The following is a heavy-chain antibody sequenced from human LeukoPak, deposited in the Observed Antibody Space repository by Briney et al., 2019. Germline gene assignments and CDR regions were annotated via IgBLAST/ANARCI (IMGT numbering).Heavy chain of an antibody. D-gene: IGHD6-19*01. V-gene: IGHV3-23*01. Sequence: PGGSLRLSCAASGFTFSSYVMSWVRQAPGKGLEWVSTISGSGASTYYADSVKGRFTISRDNSKKTLYLQMNSLRAEDTAVYYCAKEASVWYFGYFDYWGPGTLVTVTS. J-gene: IGHJ4*02. CDR1: GFTFSSYV. CDR3: AKEASVWYFGYFDY. CDR2: ISGSGAST.